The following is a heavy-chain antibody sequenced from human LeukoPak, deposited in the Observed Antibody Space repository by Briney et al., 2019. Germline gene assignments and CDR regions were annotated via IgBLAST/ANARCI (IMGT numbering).Heavy chain of an antibody. Sequence: PGGSLRLSCAASGFTFSTYAMSWVRQAPGKGLEWVSLIGGSDGRTRYADSVKGRFTISRDNSKNTLYLEMNSLRAEDTAVYYWAKDSSSYDWGYMDVWGKGTTVTISS. V-gene: IGHV3-23*01. D-gene: IGHD3-22*01. J-gene: IGHJ6*03. CDR3: AKDSSSYDWGYMDV. CDR1: GFTFSTYA. CDR2: IGGSDGRT.